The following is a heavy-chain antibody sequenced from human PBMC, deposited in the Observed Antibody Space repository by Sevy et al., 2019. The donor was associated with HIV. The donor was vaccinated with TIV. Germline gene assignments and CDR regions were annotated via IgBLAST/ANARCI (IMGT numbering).Heavy chain of an antibody. CDR3: ARPYDSNYLDY. CDR1: GFTFSSYA. CDR2: ISYDGSNK. J-gene: IGHJ4*02. V-gene: IGHV3-30-3*01. D-gene: IGHD3-22*01. Sequence: GGSLRLSCAASGFTFSSYAMHWVRQAPGKGLEWVAVISYDGSNKYYADSVKGRFTISRDNSKNTLYLQMNSLRAEDTAVYYCARPYDSNYLDYWGQGTLVTVSS.